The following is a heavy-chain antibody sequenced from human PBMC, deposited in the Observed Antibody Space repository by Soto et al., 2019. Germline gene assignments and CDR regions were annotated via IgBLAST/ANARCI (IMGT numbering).Heavy chain of an antibody. CDR3: VRSFRGKNKQHWYFDL. CDR1: GGTFSSYA. CDR2: IIPIFGTA. V-gene: IGHV1-69*01. J-gene: IGHJ2*01. D-gene: IGHD3-10*01. Sequence: QVQLVQSGAEVKKPGSSVKVSCKASGGTFSSYAISWVRQAPGQGLEWMGGIIPIFGTANYAQKFQGRVTITADESTSTAYMELSSLRSEDTAVYYCVRSFRGKNKQHWYFDLWGRGTLVTVSS.